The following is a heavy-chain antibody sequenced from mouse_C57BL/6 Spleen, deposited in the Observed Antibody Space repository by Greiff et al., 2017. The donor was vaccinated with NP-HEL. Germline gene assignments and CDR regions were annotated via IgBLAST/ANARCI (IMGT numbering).Heavy chain of an antibody. CDR3: ARGYYYGSSSFAY. D-gene: IGHD1-1*01. CDR1: GFTFSSYT. V-gene: IGHV5-9*01. Sequence: EVKVVESGGGLVKPGGSLKLSCAASGFTFSSYTMSWVRQTPEKRLEWVATISGGGGNTYYPDSVKGRFTISRDNAKNTLYLQMSSLRSEDTALYYCARGYYYGSSSFAYWGQGTLVTVSA. J-gene: IGHJ3*01. CDR2: ISGGGGNT.